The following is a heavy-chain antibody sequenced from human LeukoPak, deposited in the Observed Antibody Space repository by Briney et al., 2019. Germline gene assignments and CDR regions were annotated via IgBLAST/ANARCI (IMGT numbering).Heavy chain of an antibody. V-gene: IGHV3-21*01. D-gene: IGHD2-2*01. CDR2: ISSSSSYI. Sequence: PGGSLRLSCAASGFTFSTYAMAWVRQAPGKGLEWVSSISSSSSYIYYADSVKGRFTISRDNAKNSLYLQMNSLRAEDTAVYYCARDRVVVVPAAIWFDPWGQGTLVTVSS. J-gene: IGHJ5*02. CDR1: GFTFSTYA. CDR3: ARDRVVVVPAAIWFDP.